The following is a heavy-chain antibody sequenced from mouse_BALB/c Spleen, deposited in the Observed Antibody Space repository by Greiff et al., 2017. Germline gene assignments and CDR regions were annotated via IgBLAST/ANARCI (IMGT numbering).Heavy chain of an antibody. CDR2: ISSGSSTI. J-gene: IGHJ2*01. V-gene: IGHV5-17*02. CDR1: GFTFSSFG. D-gene: IGHD2-3*01. CDR3: ARTSYDGYSYFDY. Sequence: EVMLVESGGGLVQPGGSRKLSCAASGFTFSSFGMHWVRQAPEKGLEWVAYISSGSSTIYYADTVKGRFTISRDNPKNTLFLQMTSLRSEDTAMYYCARTSYDGYSYFDYWGQGTTLTVSS.